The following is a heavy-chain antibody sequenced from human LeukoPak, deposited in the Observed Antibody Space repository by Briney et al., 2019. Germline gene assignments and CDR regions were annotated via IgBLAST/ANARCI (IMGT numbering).Heavy chain of an antibody. J-gene: IGHJ4*02. D-gene: IGHD5-18*01. CDR2: IKQDGSEK. V-gene: IGHV3-7*01. Sequence: GGSLRLSCAASGFTFSSYSMNWVRQAPGKGLEWVANIKQDGSEKYYVDSVKGRFTISRDNAKNSLYLQMNSLRAEDTAVYYCARDRGDTAMVDYWGQGTLVTVSS. CDR3: ARDRGDTAMVDY. CDR1: GFTFSSYS.